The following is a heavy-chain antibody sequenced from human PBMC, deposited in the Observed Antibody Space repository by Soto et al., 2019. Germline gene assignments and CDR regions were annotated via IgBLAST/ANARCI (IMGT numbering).Heavy chain of an antibody. Sequence: QVRLVQSGAEVKKPASSVTVSCKASGGTFNTYTFSWVRQAPGQGLEWMGSILPILGSLNYAQRFQGRLSITADYSTTTAYMELSSLTSQDTAMYYCTRIPRYSFPTSDPLDNWGQGTLVTVSS. CDR3: TRIPRYSFPTSDPLDN. D-gene: IGHD4-4*01. V-gene: IGHV1-69*08. J-gene: IGHJ4*02. CDR2: ILPILGSL. CDR1: GGTFNTYT.